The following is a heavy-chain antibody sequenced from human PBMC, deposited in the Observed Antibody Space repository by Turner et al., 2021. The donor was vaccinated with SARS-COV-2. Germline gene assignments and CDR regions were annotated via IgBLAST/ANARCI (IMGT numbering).Heavy chain of an antibody. V-gene: IGHV3-66*03. D-gene: IGHD2-15*01. CDR1: ALTVSSSY. CDR3: AKSGGMYCSGGNCYSSYFDY. J-gene: IGHJ4*02. Sequence: EVQLVESGGGLIQPGGSLRLSCAASALTVSSSYMSWVRQAPGKGLEWVSVIYSGGSTYYADSVEGRFTISRDNSKNTLYLQMNSLRAEDTAVYYCAKSGGMYCSGGNCYSSYFDYWGQGTLVTVSS. CDR2: IYSGGST.